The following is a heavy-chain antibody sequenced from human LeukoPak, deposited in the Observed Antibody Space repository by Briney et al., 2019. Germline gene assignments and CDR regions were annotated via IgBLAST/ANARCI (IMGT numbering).Heavy chain of an antibody. CDR1: GYTFTSYY. D-gene: IGHD5-18*01. J-gene: IGHJ4*02. CDR2: INPSGGST. CDR3: ARAHVDTAMVTGRFDY. V-gene: IGHV1-46*01. Sequence: GASVKVSCKASGYTFTSYYMYWARQAPGQGLEWMGIINPSGGSTSYAQKLQGRVTMTRDTSTSTVYMELSSLRSEDTAVYYCARAHVDTAMVTGRFDYWGQGTLVTVSS.